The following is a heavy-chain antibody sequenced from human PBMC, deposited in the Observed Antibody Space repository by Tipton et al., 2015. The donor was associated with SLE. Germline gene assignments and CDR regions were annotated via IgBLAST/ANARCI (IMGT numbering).Heavy chain of an antibody. V-gene: IGHV4-59*11. D-gene: IGHD2-15*01. CDR1: GGSIRIHY. CDR2: FYYMGNT. Sequence: TLSLTCTVSGGSIRIHYWTWIRQPPGKGLEWIGYFYYMGNTKYNPSLTSRVPISGDTSRNQLSLKLSSVTAADTAVYYCARGSVVADDYWGQGTLVTVSS. J-gene: IGHJ4*02. CDR3: ARGSVVADDY.